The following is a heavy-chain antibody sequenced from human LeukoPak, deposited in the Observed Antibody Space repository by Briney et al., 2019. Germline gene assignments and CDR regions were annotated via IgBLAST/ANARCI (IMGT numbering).Heavy chain of an antibody. J-gene: IGHJ4*02. Sequence: SETLSLTCTVSGGSISTYYWSWIRQAPGKGLEWIGYFSFNGKTNYNPSLESRVIISVATSKSQFSLKLSSVTAADTAVYYCARHLGVTAAPLGYWGRGTLVTVSS. CDR2: FSFNGKT. D-gene: IGHD2-21*02. CDR1: GGSISTYY. V-gene: IGHV4-59*08. CDR3: ARHLGVTAAPLGY.